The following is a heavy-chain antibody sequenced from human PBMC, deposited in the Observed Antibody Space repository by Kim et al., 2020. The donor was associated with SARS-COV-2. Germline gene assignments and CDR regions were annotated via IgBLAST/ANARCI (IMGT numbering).Heavy chain of an antibody. CDR3: TRVRAYDYGYDNNFDY. Sequence: GGSLRLSCTASGFTFGDYAMSWFRQAPGKGLEWVGFIRSKAYGGTTEYAASVKGRFTISRDDSKSIAYLQMNSLKTEDTAVYYCTRVRAYDYGYDNNFDYWGQGTLVTVSS. J-gene: IGHJ4*02. V-gene: IGHV3-49*03. CDR1: GFTFGDYA. D-gene: IGHD4-17*01. CDR2: IRSKAYGGTT.